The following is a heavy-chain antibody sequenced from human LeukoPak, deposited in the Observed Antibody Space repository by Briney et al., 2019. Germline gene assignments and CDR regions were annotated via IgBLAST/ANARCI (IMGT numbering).Heavy chain of an antibody. Sequence: GGSLRLSCAASGFTFSSYGMHWVRQAPGKGLEWVAVIWYDGSNKYYADSVKGRFTISRDNSKNTLYLQMNSLRAEDTAVYYCARDLDYGGRSNFDHWGQGTLVTVSS. D-gene: IGHD4-23*01. J-gene: IGHJ4*02. V-gene: IGHV3-33*01. CDR3: ARDLDYGGRSNFDH. CDR1: GFTFSSYG. CDR2: IWYDGSNK.